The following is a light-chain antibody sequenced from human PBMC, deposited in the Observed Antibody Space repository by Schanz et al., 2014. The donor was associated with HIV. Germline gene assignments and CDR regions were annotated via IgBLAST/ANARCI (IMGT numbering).Light chain of an antibody. CDR1: QSISSW. Sequence: DIQLTQSPSTLSASVGDRVTITCRASQSISSWLAWYQQKPGKPPKLLIYKASSLESGVPPRFSGSGSGTEFTLTISSLQPDDFATYYCQKYNSYAQTFGQGTKVEIK. J-gene: IGKJ1*01. CDR3: QKYNSYAQT. V-gene: IGKV1-5*03. CDR2: KAS.